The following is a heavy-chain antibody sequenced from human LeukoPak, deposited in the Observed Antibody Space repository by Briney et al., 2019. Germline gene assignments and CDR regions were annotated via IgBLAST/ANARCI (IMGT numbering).Heavy chain of an antibody. J-gene: IGHJ4*02. CDR1: GFTFSSYS. Sequence: GGSLRLSCAASGFTFSSYSMNWVRQAPGKGLEWISYISSSGSMYYADSVKGRFTISRDNAKNSLYPQMNSLRADDTAVYYCARKATAVDYWGQGTLVTVSS. D-gene: IGHD1-1*01. CDR2: ISSSGSM. CDR3: ARKATAVDY. V-gene: IGHV3-48*04.